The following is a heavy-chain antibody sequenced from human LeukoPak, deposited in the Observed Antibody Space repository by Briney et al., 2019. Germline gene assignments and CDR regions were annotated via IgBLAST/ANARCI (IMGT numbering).Heavy chain of an antibody. V-gene: IGHV6-1*01. CDR3: ARYGSGSLPSPYYYYYGMDV. Sequence: SQTLSLTCALSGDSFSSNSAAWNWIRQSPSRGLEWLGRTYYRSKWYNDYAVSVKSRITINPDTSKNQFSLQLNSVTPEDTAVYYCARYGSGSLPSPYYYYYGMDVWGKGTTVTVSS. D-gene: IGHD3-10*01. CDR1: GDSFSSNSAA. J-gene: IGHJ6*04. CDR2: TYYRSKWYN.